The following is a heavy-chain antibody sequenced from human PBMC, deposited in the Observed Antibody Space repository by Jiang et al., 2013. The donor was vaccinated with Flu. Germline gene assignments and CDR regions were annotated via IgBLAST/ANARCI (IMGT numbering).Heavy chain of an antibody. CDR1: GFTFGDYA. D-gene: IGHD6-19*01. CDR3: TRYGYSSGWLFDY. J-gene: IGHJ4*02. V-gene: IGHV3-49*04. CDR2: IRSKAYGGTT. Sequence: GLVQPGRSLRLSCTASGFTFGDYAMSWVRQAPGKGLEWVGFIRSKAYGGTTEYAASVKGRFIISRDDSKSIAYLQMNSLKTEDTAVYFCTRYGYSSGWLFDYWGQGTLVTVSS.